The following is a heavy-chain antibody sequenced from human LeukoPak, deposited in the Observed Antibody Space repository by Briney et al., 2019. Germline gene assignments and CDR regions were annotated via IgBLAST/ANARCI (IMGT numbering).Heavy chain of an antibody. Sequence: LSLTCTVSGGSISSGAYYWSWIRQHPGKGLEWIGYIYYSGSTYYNPSLKSRVTISVDTSKNQFSLKLSSVTAADTAMYYCANLRGKHDPLDPWGQGTLVTVSS. CDR3: ANLRGKHDPLDP. CDR1: GGSISSGAYY. J-gene: IGHJ5*02. CDR2: IYYSGST. V-gene: IGHV4-31*03. D-gene: IGHD3-16*01.